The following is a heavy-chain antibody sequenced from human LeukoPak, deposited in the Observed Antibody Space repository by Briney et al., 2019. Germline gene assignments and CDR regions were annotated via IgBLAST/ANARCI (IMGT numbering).Heavy chain of an antibody. J-gene: IGHJ5*02. CDR3: AKDQGSLVGFDP. CDR1: GFTFSSYA. CDR2: ISGSGGST. D-gene: IGHD2-15*01. V-gene: IGHV3-23*01. Sequence: GGSLRLSCAASGFTFSSYAMSWLRQAPGKGLEWVSAISGSGGSTYYADSVKGRFTISRDNSKNTLYLQMNSLRAEDTAVYYCAKDQGSLVGFDPWGEGTLVTVSS.